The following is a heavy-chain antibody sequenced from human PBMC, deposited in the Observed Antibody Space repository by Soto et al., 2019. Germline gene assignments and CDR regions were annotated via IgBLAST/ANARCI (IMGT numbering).Heavy chain of an antibody. J-gene: IGHJ3*02. V-gene: IGHV4-30-4*01. CDR1: GGSINSGDYY. Sequence: QVQLQESGPGLVKPSQTLSLTCTVSGGSINSGDYYWSWIRQPPGKGLEWIGYIYYSGSTYYNPSLKSRVTISVDTSKNQFSLKLSSVTAADTAVYYCARDSPYYYDSSGYHDAFDIWGQGTMVTVSS. CDR2: IYYSGST. CDR3: ARDSPYYYDSSGYHDAFDI. D-gene: IGHD3-22*01.